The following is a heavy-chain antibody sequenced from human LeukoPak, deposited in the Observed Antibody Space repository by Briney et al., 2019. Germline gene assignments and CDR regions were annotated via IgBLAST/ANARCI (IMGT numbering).Heavy chain of an antibody. CDR3: ARHPKGIAVAVGDY. Sequence: SETLSLTCTVSGGSISSYSWGWIRQPPGKGLEWIGSIYYSGSTYYNPSLKSRVTISVDTSKNQFSLKLSSVTAADTAVYYCARHPKGIAVAVGDYWGQGTLVTVSS. CDR1: GGSISSYS. CDR2: IYYSGST. D-gene: IGHD6-19*01. V-gene: IGHV4-39*01. J-gene: IGHJ4*02.